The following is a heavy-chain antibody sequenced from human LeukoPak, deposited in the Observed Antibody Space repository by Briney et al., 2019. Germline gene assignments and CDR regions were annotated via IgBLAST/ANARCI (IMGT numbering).Heavy chain of an antibody. Sequence: ASVKDSCKASGYTFTGYYMHWVRQAPGQGLEWLRWINPNSGDTNYAQKFQDRVIINRDTSISTAYIELSSLRSDDTAVYYCSKVAATIANWGHRALLSVSS. D-gene: IGHD5-12*01. CDR1: GYTFTGYY. CDR3: SKVAATIAN. V-gene: IGHV1-2*02. J-gene: IGHJ4*03. CDR2: INPNSGDT.